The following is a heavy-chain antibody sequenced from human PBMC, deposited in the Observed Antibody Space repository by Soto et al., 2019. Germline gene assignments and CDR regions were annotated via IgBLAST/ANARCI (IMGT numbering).Heavy chain of an antibody. D-gene: IGHD6-6*01. Sequence: PGESLKISCKGSGYSFTSYWIGWVRQMPGKGLEWMGIIYPGDSDTRYSPSFQGQVTISADKSISTAYLQWSSLKASDTAMYYCARQRSSSLYGMDVWGQGTTVTVSS. J-gene: IGHJ6*02. CDR3: ARQRSSSLYGMDV. CDR2: IYPGDSDT. V-gene: IGHV5-51*01. CDR1: GYSFTSYW.